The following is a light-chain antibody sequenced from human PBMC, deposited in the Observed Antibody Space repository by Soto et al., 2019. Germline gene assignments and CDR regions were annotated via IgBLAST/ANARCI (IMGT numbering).Light chain of an antibody. CDR1: QSVSSN. CDR3: QQHGQWPIT. J-gene: IGKJ5*01. Sequence: EIVMTQSPATLSVSPGERATLSCRASQSVSSNLAWYQQKPGQTPRLLIYVASTRATGVPARFTGSGSGTEFTLTITSLQPEDFATYYCQQHGQWPITFGQGTRLEIK. CDR2: VAS. V-gene: IGKV3-15*01.